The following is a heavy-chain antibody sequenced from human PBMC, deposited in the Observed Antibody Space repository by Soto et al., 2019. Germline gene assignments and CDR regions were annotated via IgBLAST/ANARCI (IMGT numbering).Heavy chain of an antibody. D-gene: IGHD4-17*01. CDR1: GGSINSGGYY. CDR3: ARRYGDYGDY. J-gene: IGHJ4*02. CDR2: IFYSGST. V-gene: IGHV4-31*03. Sequence: QVQLQESGPGLVKPSQTLSLTCTVSGGSINSGGYYWSWIRQHPGKGLEWIGYIFYSGSTYYNPSLQSRVTLSLDTSKNQFSLKLSSVTAADTAVYYCARRYGDYGDYWGQGTLVTVSS.